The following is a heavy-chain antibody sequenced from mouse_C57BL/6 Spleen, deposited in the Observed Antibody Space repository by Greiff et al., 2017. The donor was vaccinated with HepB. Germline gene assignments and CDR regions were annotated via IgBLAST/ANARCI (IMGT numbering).Heavy chain of an antibody. CDR2: INPSTGGT. D-gene: IGHD2-5*01. J-gene: IGHJ1*03. CDR3: ARKAYYSNRGWYFDV. CDR1: GYSFTGYY. V-gene: IGHV1-42*01. Sequence: EVQLQQSGPELVKPGASVKISCKASGYSFTGYYMNWVKQSPEKSLEWIGEINPSTGGTTYNQKFKAKATLTVDKSSSTAYMQLKSLTSEDSAVYYCARKAYYSNRGWYFDVWGTGTTVTVSS.